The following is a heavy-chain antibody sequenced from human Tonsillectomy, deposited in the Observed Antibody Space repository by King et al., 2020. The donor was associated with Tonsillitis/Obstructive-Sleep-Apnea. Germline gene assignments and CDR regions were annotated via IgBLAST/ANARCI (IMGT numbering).Heavy chain of an antibody. J-gene: IGHJ6*03. D-gene: IGHD2-2*01. V-gene: IGHV3-15*01. CDR2: IKSKTNGGTT. Sequence: VQQVESGGGLVKPGGSLRLSCAASGFTFSNAWMSWVRQAPGKGLEWLGRIKSKTNGGTTDYAAPVKGRFTIARDDSKNTLYLQMNSLKTEDTAVYYCTRDGGYCSSTSCYYYYMDVWGKGTTVTVSS. CDR3: TRDGGYCSSTSCYYYYMDV. CDR1: GFTFSNAW.